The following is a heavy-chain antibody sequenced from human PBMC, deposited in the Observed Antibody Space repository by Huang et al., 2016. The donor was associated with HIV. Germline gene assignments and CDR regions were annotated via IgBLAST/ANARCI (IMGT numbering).Heavy chain of an antibody. Sequence: QVQLVQSGAEVKKPGSSVKVSCKASGGTFSTYALRWVRQAPGQGLEWMGGIIPILGTANYAQKFQGTVTITADEFTSTAYMERSSLRSEDTALYYCARGRTRSSLYDSYYGLDVWGQGTTVTVSS. J-gene: IGHJ6*02. CDR1: GGTFSTYA. V-gene: IGHV1-69*01. CDR2: IIPILGTA. CDR3: ARGRTRSSLYDSYYGLDV. D-gene: IGHD6-6*01.